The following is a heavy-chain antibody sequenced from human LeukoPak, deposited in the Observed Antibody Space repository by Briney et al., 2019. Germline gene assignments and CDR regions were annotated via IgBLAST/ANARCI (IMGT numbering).Heavy chain of an antibody. J-gene: IGHJ4*02. V-gene: IGHV4-39*01. Sequence: SETLSLTCTVSGGSISSSSYYWGWIRQPPGKGLEWIGSIYYSGSTYYNPSLKSRVTISVDTSKNQFSLKLSSVTAADTAVYYCARHADYRTHYFDYWGQGTLVTVSS. CDR3: ARHADYRTHYFDY. CDR2: IYYSGST. CDR1: GGSISSSSYY. D-gene: IGHD4-11*01.